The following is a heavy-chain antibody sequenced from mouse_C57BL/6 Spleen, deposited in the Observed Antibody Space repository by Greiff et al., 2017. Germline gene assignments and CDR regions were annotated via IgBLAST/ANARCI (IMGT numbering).Heavy chain of an antibody. CDR2: INPGSGGT. CDR3: ARSGVYGNFFDY. D-gene: IGHD2-1*01. V-gene: IGHV1-54*01. J-gene: IGHJ2*01. CDR1: GYAFTNYL. Sequence: VHLVESGAELVRPGTSVKVSCKASGYAFTNYLIEWVKQRPGQGLEWIGVINPGSGGTNYNEKFKGKATLTADKSSSPAYMQLSSLTSEDSAVYFWARSGVYGNFFDYWGQGTTLTVSS.